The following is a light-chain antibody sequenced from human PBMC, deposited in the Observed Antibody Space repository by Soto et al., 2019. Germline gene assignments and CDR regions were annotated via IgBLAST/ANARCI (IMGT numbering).Light chain of an antibody. CDR3: QKYSSVPV. CDR1: QDIRNF. J-gene: IGKJ3*01. V-gene: IGKV1-27*01. CDR2: AAS. Sequence: DIQMTQSPTSLSASVGDRVTITCRASQDIRNFVAWYQQKPGKAPNLLIYAASTLQSGVPSRFSGSGSGTDSTITINRLQTEDVATYAGQKYSSVPVFGPGTKVEIK.